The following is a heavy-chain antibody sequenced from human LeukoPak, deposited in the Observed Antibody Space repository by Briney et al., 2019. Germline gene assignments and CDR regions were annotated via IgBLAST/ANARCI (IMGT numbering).Heavy chain of an antibody. CDR3: ARHRWRAPIDY. CDR2: INHSGST. J-gene: IGHJ4*02. V-gene: IGHV4-34*01. D-gene: IGHD3-3*01. CDR1: GGSFSGYY. Sequence: PSETLSLTCAVYGGSFSGYYWSWIRQPPGKGLEWIGEINHSGSTNYNPSLKSRVTISVDTSKNQFSLKLSSVTAADTAVYYCARHRWRAPIDYWGQGTLVTVSS.